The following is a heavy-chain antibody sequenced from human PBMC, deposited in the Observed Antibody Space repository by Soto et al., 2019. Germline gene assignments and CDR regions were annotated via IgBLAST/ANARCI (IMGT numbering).Heavy chain of an antibody. V-gene: IGHV4-30-2*01. CDR3: ARWGSYCSGGSCYSNWFDP. CDR2: IYHSGST. Sequence: QLQLQESGSGLVKPSQTLSLTCAVSGGYISSGGYSWSWIRQPPGKGLEWIGYIYHSGSTYYKPSLKSRVTISVDRSKNQFSLKVSSVTAADTAVYYCARWGSYCSGGSCYSNWFDPWGQGTLVTVSS. J-gene: IGHJ5*02. CDR1: GGYISSGGYS. D-gene: IGHD2-15*01.